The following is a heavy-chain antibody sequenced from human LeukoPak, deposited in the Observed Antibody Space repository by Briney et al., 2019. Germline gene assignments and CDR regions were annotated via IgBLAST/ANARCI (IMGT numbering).Heavy chain of an antibody. CDR1: GFTFSSYG. V-gene: IGHV3-30*02. Sequence: GGSLRLSCAASGFTFSSYGMHWVRQAPGKGLEWVAFIRYDGSNKYYADSVKGRFTISRDNAKNSLYLQMNSLRAEDTAVYYCAMKAVPRPRLHDAFDFWGQGTMVTVSS. J-gene: IGHJ3*01. D-gene: IGHD5-24*01. CDR3: AMKAVPRPRLHDAFDF. CDR2: IRYDGSNK.